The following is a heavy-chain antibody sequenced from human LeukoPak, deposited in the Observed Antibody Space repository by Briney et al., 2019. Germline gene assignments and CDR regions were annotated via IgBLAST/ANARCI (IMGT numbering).Heavy chain of an antibody. CDR3: ARVRYCSSTSCYFADY. CDR2: IKQDGSEE. CDR1: GFTFSNYW. Sequence: GGSLRLSCAASGFTFSNYWMTWVRQAPGKGLEWVANIKQDGSEEYYVDSVKGRFTISRDNAKNSLYLQMNSLRAEDTAVYYCARVRYCSSTSCYFADYWGQGTLVTVSS. D-gene: IGHD2-2*01. V-gene: IGHV3-7*04. J-gene: IGHJ4*02.